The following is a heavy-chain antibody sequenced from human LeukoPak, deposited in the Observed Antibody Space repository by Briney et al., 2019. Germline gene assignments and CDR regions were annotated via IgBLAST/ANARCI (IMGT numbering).Heavy chain of an antibody. D-gene: IGHD3-22*01. J-gene: IGHJ5*02. Sequence: GGSLRLSCAASGFTFDDYGMSWVRQAPGKGLEWVSGINWNGGSTGYADSVKGRFTISRDNAKNSLYLQMNSLRAEDTALYYCARGPFYYDSSGGFDPWGQGTLVTVSS. CDR2: INWNGGST. V-gene: IGHV3-20*04. CDR1: GFTFDDYG. CDR3: ARGPFYYDSSGGFDP.